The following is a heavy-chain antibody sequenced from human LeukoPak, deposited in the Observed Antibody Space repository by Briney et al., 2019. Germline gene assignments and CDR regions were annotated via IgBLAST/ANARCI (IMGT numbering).Heavy chain of an antibody. Sequence: SETLSLICTVSGGSISSYYWSWSRQPPGKGLEWIGYIYYSGSTNYNPSLKSRVTISVDTSKNQFSLKLSSVTAADTAVYYCARIYDSMDWFDPWGQGTLVTVSS. CDR1: GGSISSYY. D-gene: IGHD3-16*01. CDR3: ARIYDSMDWFDP. CDR2: IYYSGST. J-gene: IGHJ5*02. V-gene: IGHV4-59*01.